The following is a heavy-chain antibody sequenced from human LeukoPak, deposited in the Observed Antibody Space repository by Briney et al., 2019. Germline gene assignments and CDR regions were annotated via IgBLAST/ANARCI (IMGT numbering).Heavy chain of an antibody. D-gene: IGHD2-2*01. CDR3: ARRTSTSTNDY. J-gene: IGHJ4*02. CDR2: ISSSSSGSIT. Sequence: GGALRLSCAASGFIFSDYYMSSIRQAPGKGLEWISYISSSSSGSITYYADSVKGRFTIYRDNAKNSVNLQMNSLRAEDTAVYYCARRTSTSTNDYWGQGTLVTVSS. V-gene: IGHV3-11*01. CDR1: GFIFSDYY.